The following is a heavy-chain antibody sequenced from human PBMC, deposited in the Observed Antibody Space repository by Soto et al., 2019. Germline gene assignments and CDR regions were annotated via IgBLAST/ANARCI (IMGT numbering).Heavy chain of an antibody. D-gene: IGHD3-3*01. V-gene: IGHV4-59*12. CDR2: VYYSGST. J-gene: IGHJ6*02. Sequence: SEPLSLTCTVSGGSISPYYWSWIRQPPGKGLEWIGYVYYSGSTIYSPALNSRVTISVDTSENQFSLKLSSVTAADTAVYYCAREPAYYDFWSGYHKSSYYYGMDVWGQGTTVTVSS. CDR1: GGSISPYY. CDR3: AREPAYYDFWSGYHKSSYYYGMDV.